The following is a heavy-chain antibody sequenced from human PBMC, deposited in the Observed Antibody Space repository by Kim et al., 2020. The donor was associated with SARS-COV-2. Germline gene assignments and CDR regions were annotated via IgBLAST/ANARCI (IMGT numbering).Heavy chain of an antibody. CDR2: INHSGST. J-gene: IGHJ6*02. CDR1: GGSFSGYY. D-gene: IGHD2-15*01. Sequence: SETLSLTCAVYGGSFSGYYWSWIRQPPGKGLEWIGEINHSGSTNYNPSLKSRVTISVDTSKNQFSLKLSSVTAADTAVYYCARGFYSSGGYYGMDVWGQGTTVTVSS. CDR3: ARGFYSSGGYYGMDV. V-gene: IGHV4-34*01.